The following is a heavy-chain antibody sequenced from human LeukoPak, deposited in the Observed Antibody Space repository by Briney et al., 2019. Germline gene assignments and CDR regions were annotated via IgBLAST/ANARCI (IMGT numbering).Heavy chain of an antibody. Sequence: GGSLRLSCAASGFTFSSYGMHWVRQAPGKGLEWVAVISYDGSNKYYADSVKGRFTTSRDNSKNTLYLQMNSLRAEDTAVYYCAKGPMPRVNYYYYGMDVWGQGTTVTVSS. CDR3: AKGPMPRVNYYYYGMDV. J-gene: IGHJ6*02. V-gene: IGHV3-30*18. CDR2: ISYDGSNK. CDR1: GFTFSSYG. D-gene: IGHD2-2*01.